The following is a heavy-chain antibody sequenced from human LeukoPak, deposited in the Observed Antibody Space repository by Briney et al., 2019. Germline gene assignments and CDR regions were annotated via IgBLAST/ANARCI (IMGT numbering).Heavy chain of an antibody. CDR2: ISGTGSST. D-gene: IGHD3-22*01. Sequence: GGSLRLSCAASGFTFSSYAMGWVRQAPGKGLEWVSTISGTGSSTYYADSVKGRFTISRDSSKNTLSLQMNSLRAEDTAVYYCASRIPYDSSSYWGQGTLVTVSS. V-gene: IGHV3-23*01. CDR1: GFTFSSYA. J-gene: IGHJ4*02. CDR3: ASRIPYDSSSY.